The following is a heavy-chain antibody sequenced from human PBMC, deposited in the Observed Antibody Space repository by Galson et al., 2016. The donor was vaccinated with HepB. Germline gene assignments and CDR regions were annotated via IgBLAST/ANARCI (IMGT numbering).Heavy chain of an antibody. Sequence: PALVKPTQTLTLTCIFSGFSLSTTGVGVGWMRQPPGKTLEWLAHIYWDGDERYSPSLKSRLTITKDTSKSRVVPTMTNMDPVDTATYYCVHIVHSGSYYYFAYWGQGTLVTVSS. J-gene: IGHJ4*02. D-gene: IGHD1-26*01. V-gene: IGHV2-5*02. CDR1: GFSLSTTGVG. CDR2: IYWDGDE. CDR3: VHIVHSGSYYYFAY.